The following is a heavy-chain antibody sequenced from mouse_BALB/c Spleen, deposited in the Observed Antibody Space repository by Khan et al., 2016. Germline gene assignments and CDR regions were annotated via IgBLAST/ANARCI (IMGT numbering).Heavy chain of an antibody. CDR2: ISCYNGAT. Sequence: LVKTGASVKISCKASGYSFTGYYIHWVKQSHGKGLEWIGYISCYNGATNYNQKFRGKATFTVDTSSSTAYMQFNSLTSEDSAVYDCARGDYGGYYAMDYWGQGTSVTVSS. CDR1: GYSFTGYY. V-gene: IGHV1S34*01. D-gene: IGHD2-4*01. J-gene: IGHJ4*01. CDR3: ARGDYGGYYAMDY.